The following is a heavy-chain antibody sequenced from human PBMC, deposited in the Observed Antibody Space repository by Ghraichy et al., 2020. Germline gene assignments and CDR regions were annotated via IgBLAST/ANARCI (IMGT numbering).Heavy chain of an antibody. CDR2: INPSGGST. Sequence: ASVKVSCKASGYTFTSYYMHWVRQALGQGLEWMGIINPSGGSTSYAQKFQGRVTMTRDTSTSTVYMELSSLRSEDTAVYYCARDPRWLQFGGSGMDVWGQGTTVTVSS. V-gene: IGHV1-46*03. J-gene: IGHJ6*02. CDR3: ARDPRWLQFGGSGMDV. CDR1: GYTFTSYY. D-gene: IGHD5-24*01.